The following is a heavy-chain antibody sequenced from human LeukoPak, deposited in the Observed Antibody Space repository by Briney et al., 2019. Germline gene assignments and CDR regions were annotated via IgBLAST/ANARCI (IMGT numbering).Heavy chain of an antibody. CDR3: AVDYDSSGYYYRGLFFDS. CDR1: GGSISSSSYY. J-gene: IGHJ4*02. V-gene: IGHV4-39*07. CDR2: IYYSGST. Sequence: PSETLSLTCTVSGGSISSSSYYWGWIRQPPGKGLEWIGSIYYSGSTYYNPSLKSRVTIPLDTSKNQFSLKLNSVTAADTAVYYCAVDYDSSGYYYRGLFFDSWGQGTLVSVSS. D-gene: IGHD3-22*01.